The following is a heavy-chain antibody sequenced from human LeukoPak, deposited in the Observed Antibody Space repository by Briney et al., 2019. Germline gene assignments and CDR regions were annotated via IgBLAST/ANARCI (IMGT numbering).Heavy chain of an antibody. D-gene: IGHD3-9*01. CDR2: ICTSGST. Sequence: SETLSLTCTVSGGSISSYYWSWVRQPPGQGLELIGYICTSGSTNYNPSLKSRVTISVDTSKNQFSLKLSSVTAADTAVYYCARSLDYDILSGYYRQPTYFDYWGQGTLVTVSS. CDR3: ARSLDYDILSGYYRQPTYFDY. J-gene: IGHJ4*02. CDR1: GGSISSYY. V-gene: IGHV4-4*08.